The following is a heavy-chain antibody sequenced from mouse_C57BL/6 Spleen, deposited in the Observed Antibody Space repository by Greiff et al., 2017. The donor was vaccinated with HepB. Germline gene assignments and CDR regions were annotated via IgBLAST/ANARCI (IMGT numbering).Heavy chain of an antibody. CDR1: GYTFTSYW. D-gene: IGHD2-2*01. CDR3: ARNGYASYYFDY. CDR2: IDPSDSYT. V-gene: IGHV1-50*01. Sequence: QVQLKQPGAELVKPGASVKLSCKASGYTFTSYWMQWVKQRPGQGLEWIGEIDPSDSYTNYNQKFKGKATLTVDTSSSTAYMQLSSLTSEDSAVYYCARNGYASYYFDYWGQGTTLTVSS. J-gene: IGHJ2*01.